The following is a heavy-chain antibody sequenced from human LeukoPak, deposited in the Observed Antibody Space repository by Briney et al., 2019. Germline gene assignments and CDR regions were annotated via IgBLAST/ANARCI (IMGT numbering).Heavy chain of an antibody. CDR3: ARVSNSGWIDY. V-gene: IGHV3-21*01. Sequence: GGSLRLSCAASGFTFSSYSRNWVRQAPGKGLEWVSSISSSSSYIYYADSVKGRFTISRDNAKNSLYLQMNSLRAEDTAVYYCARVSNSGWIDYWGQGTLVTVSS. CDR1: GFTFSSYS. J-gene: IGHJ4*02. D-gene: IGHD6-19*01. CDR2: ISSSSSYI.